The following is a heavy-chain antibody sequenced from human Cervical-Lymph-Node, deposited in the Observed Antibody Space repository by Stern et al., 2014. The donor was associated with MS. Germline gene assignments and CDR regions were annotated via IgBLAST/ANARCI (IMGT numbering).Heavy chain of an antibody. D-gene: IGHD3-22*01. CDR3: ESSGYSALDAFGI. Sequence: QVTLRESGPTLVKPTQTLTLTCTFSGFSLNSRGVGVGWIRQPPGKALEWLALIYWDDDKRYRSSLRSRLTITKDTSKNQVVLRMTNMDPVDTATYSYESSGYSALDAFGIWGQGTMVTVSS. V-gene: IGHV2-5*02. CDR1: GFSLNSRGVG. CDR2: IYWDDDK. J-gene: IGHJ3*02.